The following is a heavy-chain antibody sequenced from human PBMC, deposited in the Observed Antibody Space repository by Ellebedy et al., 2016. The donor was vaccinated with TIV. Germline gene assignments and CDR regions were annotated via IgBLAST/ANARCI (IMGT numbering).Heavy chain of an antibody. Sequence: SETLSLXXTVSGGSIRSYYWSWIRQPPGKGLEWIGEINHGGSTNYNSSLKSRVTMSVDTSKNQFSLKLTSVTAADTAMYYCARGSGGRFKWFDPWGQGTLVTVSS. CDR2: INHGGST. D-gene: IGHD2-15*01. CDR3: ARGSGGRFKWFDP. J-gene: IGHJ5*02. CDR1: GGSIRSYY. V-gene: IGHV4-34*01.